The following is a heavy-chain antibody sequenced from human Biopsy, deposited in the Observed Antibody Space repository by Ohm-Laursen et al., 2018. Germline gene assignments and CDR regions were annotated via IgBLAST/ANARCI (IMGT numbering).Heavy chain of an antibody. J-gene: IGHJ2*01. D-gene: IGHD3-22*01. CDR1: GDPISSYY. CDR2: VYYTGST. CDR3: ARDRGYYSDRSVPGYFDL. Sequence: GTLSLTCTVSGDPISSYYWSWIRQPPGKGLEWIGYVYYTGSTDYNPSLQSRVTISVDTSKNHFSLRLRSVTPADTAIYCARDRGYYSDRSVPGYFDLWGRGTLVTVSS. V-gene: IGHV4-59*01.